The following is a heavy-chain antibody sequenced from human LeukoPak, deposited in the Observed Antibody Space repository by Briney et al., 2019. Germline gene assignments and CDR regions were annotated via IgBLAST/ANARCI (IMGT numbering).Heavy chain of an antibody. CDR3: ASQLPYSGYYDAFDI. D-gene: IGHD5-12*01. Sequence: GGSLRLSCAASGFTFSSYNMNWVRQAPGKGLEWVSYISSGSSSIYYADSVKGRFTISRDNAKNSLYLQMNSLSDEDTAVYYCASQLPYSGYYDAFDIWGQGTMVTVSS. CDR2: ISSGSSSI. J-gene: IGHJ3*02. CDR1: GFTFSSYN. V-gene: IGHV3-48*02.